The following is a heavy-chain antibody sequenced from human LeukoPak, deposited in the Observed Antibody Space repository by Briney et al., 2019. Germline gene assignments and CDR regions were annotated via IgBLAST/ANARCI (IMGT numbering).Heavy chain of an antibody. J-gene: IGHJ6*02. CDR3: ARVVTASLTGYYYYYGMDV. Sequence: ASVKVSCKASRGTFSSYAISWVRQAPGQGLEWMGGIIPIFGTANYAQKFRGRVTITADESTSTAYMELSSLRSEDTAVYYCARVVTASLTGYYYYYGMDVWGQGTTVTVSS. V-gene: IGHV1-69*13. CDR2: IIPIFGTA. CDR1: RGTFSSYA. D-gene: IGHD2-21*02.